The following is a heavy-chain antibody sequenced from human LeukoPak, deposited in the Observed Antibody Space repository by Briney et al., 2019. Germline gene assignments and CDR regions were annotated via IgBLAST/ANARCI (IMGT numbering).Heavy chain of an antibody. CDR1: GFTVSSTY. CDR2: IYSGGYT. J-gene: IGHJ4*02. CDR3: ARGRPAHYFDS. V-gene: IGHV3-66*01. Sequence: GGSLRLSWAASGFTVSSTYLTWVRQAPGKGLEWLSVIYSGGYTYYADSVKGRFFISRDISENMVYLQMNSLSVEDTAVYFCARGRPAHYFDSWGPGTLVTVS. D-gene: IGHD6-6*01.